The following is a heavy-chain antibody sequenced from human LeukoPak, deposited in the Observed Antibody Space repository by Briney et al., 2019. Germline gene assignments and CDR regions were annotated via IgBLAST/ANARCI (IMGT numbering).Heavy chain of an antibody. J-gene: IGHJ4*02. V-gene: IGHV3-74*01. CDR3: ARGRDGYNGDYFDY. Sequence: PGGSLRLSCAASGFTFSTYWMHWVRQAPGKGLVWVSRINSDGTTTNYADSVKGRFTISRDNAKNTLYLQMNSLRAEDTAVYYCARGRDGYNGDYFDYWGQGTLVTVSS. CDR1: GFTFSTYW. CDR2: INSDGTTT. D-gene: IGHD5-24*01.